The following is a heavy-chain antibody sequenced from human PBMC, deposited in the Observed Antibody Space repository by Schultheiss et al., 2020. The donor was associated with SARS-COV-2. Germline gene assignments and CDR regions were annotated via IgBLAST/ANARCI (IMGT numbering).Heavy chain of an antibody. D-gene: IGHD2-15*01. J-gene: IGHJ4*02. V-gene: IGHV3-15*01. CDR2: IKSKTDGGTT. CDR3: TTEGVVVAAPFDY. Sequence: ESLKISCAASGFTFSNAWMSWVRQAPGKGLEWVGRIKSKTDGGTTDYAAPVKGRFTISRDDSKNTLYLQMNSLKTEDTAVYYCTTEGVVVAAPFDYWGQGTLVTVSS. CDR1: GFTFSNAW.